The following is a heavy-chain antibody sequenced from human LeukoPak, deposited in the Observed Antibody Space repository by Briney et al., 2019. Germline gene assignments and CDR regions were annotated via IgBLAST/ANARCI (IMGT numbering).Heavy chain of an antibody. V-gene: IGHV3-30-3*02. J-gene: IGHJ4*02. CDR1: GFTFSSYA. D-gene: IGHD3-16*02. CDR2: ISYDGSNK. Sequence: GGSLRLSCAASGFTFSSYAMHWVRQAPGKGLEWVAVISYDGSNKYYADSVKGRFTVSKDDSKNTMYLQMNSLRAEDTAVYYCAKNWGSHRHTEEGVYWGQGTLVTVSS. CDR3: AKNWGSHRHTEEGVY.